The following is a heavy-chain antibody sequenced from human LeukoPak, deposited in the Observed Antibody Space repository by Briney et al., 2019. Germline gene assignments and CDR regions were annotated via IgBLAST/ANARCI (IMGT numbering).Heavy chain of an antibody. Sequence: GGSLRLSCAASGFIFDDYGMSWVRQAPGKGLEWVSAISGSGGSTYYADSVKGRFTISRDNSKNTLYLQMNSLRAEDTAVYYCAKGGYDFWSGYRRSYYYYMDVWGKGTTVTVSS. V-gene: IGHV3-23*01. D-gene: IGHD3-3*01. CDR3: AKGGYDFWSGYRRSYYYYMDV. J-gene: IGHJ6*03. CDR1: GFIFDDYG. CDR2: ISGSGGST.